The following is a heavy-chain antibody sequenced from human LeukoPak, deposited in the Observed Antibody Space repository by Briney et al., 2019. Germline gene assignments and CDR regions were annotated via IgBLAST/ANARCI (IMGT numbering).Heavy chain of an antibody. CDR2: MNHNSGNT. CDR1: GYTFTSYD. Sequence: ASVQVSCKASGYTFTSYDMNWVRQATGEGLEWMGWMNHNSGNTGYAQKFQGRVTMTKNTSITTAYMELSSLRSEDTAVYYCARALSWTTESYYYMDVWGKGTTVTVSS. V-gene: IGHV1-8*01. J-gene: IGHJ6*03. CDR3: ARALSWTTESYYYMDV. D-gene: IGHD3/OR15-3a*01.